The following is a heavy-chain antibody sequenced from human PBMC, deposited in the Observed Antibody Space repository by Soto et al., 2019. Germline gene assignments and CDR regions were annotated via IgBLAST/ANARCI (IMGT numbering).Heavy chain of an antibody. CDR2: ISDSGST. Sequence: PSDTLSLTCTVSGGSISIYYWSWIRQSPGKGLEWIGDISDSGSTGYNPSLKSRITISVDMSKNQFSLKMSSVTAADTAVYYCARVGGSRTTGFDYWGQGTLVTVSS. D-gene: IGHD1-1*01. CDR3: ARVGGSRTTGFDY. V-gene: IGHV4-59*01. J-gene: IGHJ4*02. CDR1: GGSISIYY.